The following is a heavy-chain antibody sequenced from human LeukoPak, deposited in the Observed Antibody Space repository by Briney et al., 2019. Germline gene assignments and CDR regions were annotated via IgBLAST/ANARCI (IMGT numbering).Heavy chain of an antibody. D-gene: IGHD3-10*01. CDR3: ATVLHQKNYYGSGSYYRTYFDY. V-gene: IGHV1-24*01. J-gene: IGHJ4*02. CDR1: GYTPTELS. Sequence: GASVKVSCKVSGYTPTELSMHWVRQAPGKGLEWMGGFDPGDGETIYAQKFQGRVTMTEDTSTDTAYMGLSSLRSEDTAVYYCATVLHQKNYYGSGSYYRTYFDYWGQGTLVTVSS. CDR2: FDPGDGET.